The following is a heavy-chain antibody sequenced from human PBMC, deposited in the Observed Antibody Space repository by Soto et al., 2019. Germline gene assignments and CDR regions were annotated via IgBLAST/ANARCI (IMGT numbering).Heavy chain of an antibody. V-gene: IGHV3-30*18. J-gene: IGHJ4*02. D-gene: IGHD5-12*01. CDR3: ANDQDIVATIPYYLDY. CDR1: GFTFSSYG. Sequence: QVQLVESGGGVVQPGRSLRLSCAASGFTFSSYGMHWVRQAPGKGLEWVAVISYDGSNKYYADSVKGRFTISRDNSKNTLYLQMNSLRAEDTAVYYCANDQDIVATIPYYLDYWGQETLVTVSS. CDR2: ISYDGSNK.